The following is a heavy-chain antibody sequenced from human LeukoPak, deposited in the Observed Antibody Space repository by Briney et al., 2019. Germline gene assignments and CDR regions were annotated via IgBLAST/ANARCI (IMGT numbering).Heavy chain of an antibody. V-gene: IGHV3-53*01. Sequence: GGSLRLSCAASGFTVSGNYMSWVRQAPGKRLEWVSVIYSAGSTYYADSVRGRSTISRDNSKNALYLQMNSLRAEDTAVYYCARDHPYYHDNWGQGTLVTVSS. CDR1: GFTVSGNY. CDR3: ARDHPYYHDN. J-gene: IGHJ4*02. D-gene: IGHD3-22*01. CDR2: IYSAGST.